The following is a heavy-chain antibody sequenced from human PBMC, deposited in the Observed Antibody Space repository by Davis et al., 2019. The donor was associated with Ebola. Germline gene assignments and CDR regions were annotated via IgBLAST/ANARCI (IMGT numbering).Heavy chain of an antibody. J-gene: IGHJ4*02. CDR3: ARETTKPYYDILTGYPDY. CDR1: GFTFSSYA. Sequence: GESLKISCAASGFTFSSYAMSWVRQAPGKGLEWVSAISGSGGSTYYADSVKGRFTISRDNSKNTLYLQMNSLRAEDTAVYYCARETTKPYYDILTGYPDYWGQGTLVTVSS. CDR2: ISGSGGST. D-gene: IGHD3-9*01. V-gene: IGHV3-23*01.